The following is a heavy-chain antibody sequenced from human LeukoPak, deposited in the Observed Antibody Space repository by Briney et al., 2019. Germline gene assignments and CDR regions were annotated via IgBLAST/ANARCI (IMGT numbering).Heavy chain of an antibody. V-gene: IGHV1-69*05. CDR3: AREVEYYGSGSYWGVFDY. CDR2: IIPIFTTA. J-gene: IGHJ4*02. Sequence: ASVTVSCTASGGTFSISTFGWVRQAPGQGLEWMGGIIPIFTTANYAQRFQGRVTITTDESTSTAYMELSRLRSEDTAVYYCAREVEYYGSGSYWGVFDYWGQGSLVTVSS. CDR1: GGTFSIST. D-gene: IGHD3-10*01.